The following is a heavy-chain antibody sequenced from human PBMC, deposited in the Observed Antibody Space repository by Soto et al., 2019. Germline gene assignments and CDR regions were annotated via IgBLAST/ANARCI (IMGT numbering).Heavy chain of an antibody. D-gene: IGHD3-3*01. Sequence: GASLKISCRGSGYSFPNYWVAWVRQMPGKGLEWMGIIYPGDSDTRYSPSFQGQITISADKSLSTAYLQWRSLKASDTAMYYCASHRTYDFWSDYYFHYWGQGTLVTVSS. CDR2: IYPGDSDT. CDR3: ASHRTYDFWSDYYFHY. V-gene: IGHV5-51*01. CDR1: GYSFPNYW. J-gene: IGHJ4*02.